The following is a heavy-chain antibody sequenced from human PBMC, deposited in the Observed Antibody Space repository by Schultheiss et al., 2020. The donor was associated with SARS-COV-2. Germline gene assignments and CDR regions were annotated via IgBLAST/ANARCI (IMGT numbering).Heavy chain of an antibody. CDR1: GGSIDYYW. V-gene: IGHV4-4*08. CDR2: IYNSGST. Sequence: SQTLSLTCTVSGGSIDYYWWSWIRQPPGKGLEWIGYIYNSGSTKYNPSLRSRVTISGDTSRNQFSLRLNSVTAADTAVYYCASIGYCSGGSCSSISFDYWGQGTLVTVSS. CDR3: ASIGYCSGGSCSSISFDY. J-gene: IGHJ4*02. D-gene: IGHD2-15*01.